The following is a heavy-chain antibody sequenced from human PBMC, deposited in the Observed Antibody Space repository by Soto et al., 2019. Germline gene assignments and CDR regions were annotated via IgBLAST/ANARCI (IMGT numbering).Heavy chain of an antibody. CDR2: INSDGSST. Sequence: GGSLGLSCAASGFTFSSYWMHWVRQAPGKGLVWVSRINSDGSSTSYADSVKGRFTISRDNAKNTLYLQMNSLRAEDTAVYYCAREGGYGDFYGMDVWGQGTTVTVSS. CDR3: AREGGYGDFYGMDV. CDR1: GFTFSSYW. D-gene: IGHD4-17*01. J-gene: IGHJ6*02. V-gene: IGHV3-74*01.